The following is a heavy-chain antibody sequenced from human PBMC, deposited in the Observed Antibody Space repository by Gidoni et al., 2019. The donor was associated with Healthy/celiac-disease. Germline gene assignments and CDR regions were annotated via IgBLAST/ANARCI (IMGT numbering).Heavy chain of an antibody. D-gene: IGHD5-12*01. CDR1: GYTFTGYY. J-gene: IGHJ4*02. CDR3: AREEDLSMATGAYYFDY. Sequence: QVQLVQSGAEVKKPGASVKVSCKASGYTFTGYYMHWVRQAPGQGLEWMGWINPNSGGTNYAQKFQGRVTMTRDTSSSTAYMELSRLRSDDTAVYYCAREEDLSMATGAYYFDYWGQGTLVTVSS. CDR2: INPNSGGT. V-gene: IGHV1-2*02.